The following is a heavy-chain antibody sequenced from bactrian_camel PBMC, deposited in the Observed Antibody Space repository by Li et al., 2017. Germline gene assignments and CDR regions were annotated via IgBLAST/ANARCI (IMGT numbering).Heavy chain of an antibody. CDR1: GYDYSPNYMV. J-gene: IGHJ4*01. CDR2: IHTNGRP. D-gene: IGHD3*01. V-gene: IGHV3S53*01. CDR3: AADPQPPGYECDSGTWLY. Sequence: VQLVESGGGSVQAGGSLRLSCAASGYDYSPNYMVMGWFRQSTGKEREGVAVIHTNGRPGYADSVKGRFTISEDSAKNTVYLQMNSLTPEDTAMYYCAADPQPPGYECDSGTWLYWGQGTQVTVS.